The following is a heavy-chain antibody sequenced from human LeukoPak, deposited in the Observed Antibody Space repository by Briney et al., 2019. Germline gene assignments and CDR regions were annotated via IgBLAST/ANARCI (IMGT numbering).Heavy chain of an antibody. V-gene: IGHV3-23*01. CDR2: ISSSGDTT. J-gene: IGHJ6*02. CDR3: ARDSVPAAIRIGTDYYYYGMDV. CDR1: GFTFSNYA. Sequence: PGGSLRLSCAASGFTFSNYAMSWVRQAPGKGLEWVSGISSSGDTTHYADSVKGRFTISRDNSKNTLYLQMNSLRAEDTAVYYCARDSVPAAIRIGTDYYYYGMDVWGQGTTVTVSS. D-gene: IGHD2-2*01.